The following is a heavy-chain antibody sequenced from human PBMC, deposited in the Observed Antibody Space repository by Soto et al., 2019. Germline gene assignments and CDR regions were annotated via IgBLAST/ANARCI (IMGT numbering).Heavy chain of an antibody. D-gene: IGHD1-26*01. CDR3: VHSRGSPQYYYYYSLDV. J-gene: IGHJ6*02. Sequence: QITLKESSPALVKPTQTLTLTCSFSGFSLSTSAVGVCWIRQPPGKALEWLALIYWDGDKRYSPSLKSRLTITNDTSKNQVVLTMTNMDPVDTDTYFCVHSRGSPQYYYYYSLDVWGQGTTVTVSS. CDR2: IYWDGDK. CDR1: GFSLSTSAVG. V-gene: IGHV2-5*02.